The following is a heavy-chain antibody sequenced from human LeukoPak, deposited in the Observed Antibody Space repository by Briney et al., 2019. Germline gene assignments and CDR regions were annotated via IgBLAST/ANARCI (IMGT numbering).Heavy chain of an antibody. D-gene: IGHD3-3*01. J-gene: IGHJ4*02. CDR2: INPNSGGT. CDR1: GYTFTGYY. V-gene: IGHV1-2*02. CDR3: ARGYDFWSGYDQGLDY. Sequence: GASVKVSCKASGYTFTGYYMHWVRQAPGQGLEWMGWINPNSGGTNYAQKFQGRVTMTRDTSISTAYMELSRLRSDDTAVYYCARGYDFWSGYDQGLDYWGQGTLVTVSS.